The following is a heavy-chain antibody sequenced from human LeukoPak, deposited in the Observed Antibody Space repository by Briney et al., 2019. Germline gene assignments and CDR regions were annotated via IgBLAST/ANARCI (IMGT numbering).Heavy chain of an antibody. Sequence: ASVKVSCKASGYTFTNYGISWVRQAPGQGLEWMGWISVYNGNTNYAENLQGRVTVTTDTATNTAYMELRSLRSDDTAVYYCARDLRSGSYPPPFDYWGQGTLVTVSS. D-gene: IGHD6-19*01. CDR1: GYTFTNYG. CDR2: ISVYNGNT. V-gene: IGHV1-18*04. J-gene: IGHJ4*02. CDR3: ARDLRSGSYPPPFDY.